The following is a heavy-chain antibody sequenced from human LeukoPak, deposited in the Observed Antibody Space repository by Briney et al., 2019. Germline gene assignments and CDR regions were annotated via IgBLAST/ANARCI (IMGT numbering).Heavy chain of an antibody. CDR3: ARGGGIAAAVDFDY. CDR1: GGSISSYY. D-gene: IGHD6-13*01. J-gene: IGHJ4*02. Sequence: SETLSLTCTVSGGSISSYYWSWIRQPPGKGLEWIGYIYYSGSTNYNPFLKSRVTISVDTSKNQFSLKLSSVTAADTAVYYCARGGGIAAAVDFDYWGQGTLVTVSS. CDR2: IYYSGST. V-gene: IGHV4-59*08.